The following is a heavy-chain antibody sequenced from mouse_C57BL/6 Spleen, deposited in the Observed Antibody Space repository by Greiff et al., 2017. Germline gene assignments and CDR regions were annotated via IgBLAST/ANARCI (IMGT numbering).Heavy chain of an antibody. CDR2: IYPGSGST. CDR1: GYTFTSYW. V-gene: IGHV1-55*01. CDR3: LTVYYAMDY. Sequence: QVQLKQPGAELVKPGASVKMSCKASGYTFTSYWITWVKQRPGQGLEWIGDIYPGSGSTNYNEKFKSKATLTVDKSSSTADMQLSSLTSEDSAVYYCLTVYYAMDYWGQGTSVTVSS. D-gene: IGHD1-1*01. J-gene: IGHJ4*01.